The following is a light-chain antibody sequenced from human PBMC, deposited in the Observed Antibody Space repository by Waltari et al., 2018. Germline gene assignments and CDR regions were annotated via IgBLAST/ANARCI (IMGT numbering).Light chain of an antibody. CDR1: ALSKQY. CDR3: QSADSSGSVV. J-gene: IGLJ2*01. V-gene: IGLV3-25*03. CDR2: KDS. Sequence: SFELTQPPSLSVSPGQTARITCPGDALSKQYAHWHQQRPGLAPVLGIYKDSERPSGIPERFSGSSSGTTVTLTLSEVQAEDEADYYCQSADSSGSVVFGRGTKLTVL.